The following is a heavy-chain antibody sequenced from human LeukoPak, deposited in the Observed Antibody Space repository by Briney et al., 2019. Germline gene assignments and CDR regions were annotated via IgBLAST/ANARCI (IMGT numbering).Heavy chain of an antibody. CDR2: IWYDGSNK. J-gene: IGHJ3*02. Sequence: GRSLRLSCAASGFTFSSYGMHWVRQAPGKGLEWVAVIWYDGSNKYYADSVKGRFTISRDNSKNTLYLQMNSLRAEDTAVYYCARSAAQTNWGFDDAFDIWGQGTMVTVSS. CDR1: GFTFSSYG. V-gene: IGHV3-33*01. CDR3: ARSAAQTNWGFDDAFDI. D-gene: IGHD3-16*01.